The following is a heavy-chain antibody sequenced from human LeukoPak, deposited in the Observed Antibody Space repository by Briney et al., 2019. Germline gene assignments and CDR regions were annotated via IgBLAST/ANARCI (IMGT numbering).Heavy chain of an antibody. V-gene: IGHV3-53*01. CDR3: ARAPLMYYYYYGMDV. Sequence: GGSLRLSCAASGFTVSSNHMSWVRQAPGKGLEWVSVIYSGGSTYYADSVKGRFTISRDNSKNTLYLQMNSLRAEDTAVYYCARAPLMYYYYYGMDVWGQGTTVTVSS. CDR2: IYSGGST. D-gene: IGHD2-8*01. J-gene: IGHJ6*02. CDR1: GFTVSSNH.